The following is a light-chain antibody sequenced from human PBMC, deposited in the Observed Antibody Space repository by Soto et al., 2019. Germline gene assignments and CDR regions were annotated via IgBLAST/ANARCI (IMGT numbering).Light chain of an antibody. CDR3: MQGTYWPFT. J-gene: IGKJ3*01. CDR2: KVS. Sequence: DVVMTLSPLSLPVTRGKSASISCRSSQSLAYSDGITNVNWFQQRPGQPPRRLIYKVSERDSGVPDRFRGSGSGTEFTLTISRVEAEDVGVYFCMQGTYWPFTFGPGTKVDFK. V-gene: IGKV2-30*01. CDR1: QSLAYSDGITN.